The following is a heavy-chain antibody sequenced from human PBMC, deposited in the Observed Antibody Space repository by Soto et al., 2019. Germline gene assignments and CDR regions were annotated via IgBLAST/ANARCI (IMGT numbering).Heavy chain of an antibody. CDR1: GFTFSSYS. J-gene: IGHJ3*02. CDR2: ISSSSSTI. Sequence: VGSLRLSCAASGFTFSSYSMNWVRQAPGKGLEWVSYISSSSSTIYYADSVKGRFTISRDNAKNSLYLQMNSLRAEDTAVYYCARDGGCSGGSCYSIAFDIWGQGTMVTVSS. CDR3: ARDGGCSGGSCYSIAFDI. D-gene: IGHD2-15*01. V-gene: IGHV3-48*01.